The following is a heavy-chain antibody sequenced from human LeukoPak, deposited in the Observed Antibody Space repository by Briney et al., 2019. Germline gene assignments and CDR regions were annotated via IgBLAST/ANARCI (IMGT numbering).Heavy chain of an antibody. CDR2: IYYSGST. Sequence: SETLSLTCTVSGGSISSSNYYWGWIRQPPGKGLEWIGSIYYSGSTYYNPSLKSRVTISVDTSKNQFSLKLSSVTAADTAVYYCARVRVRRSSGYSGTFDYWGQGTLVTVSS. CDR3: ARVRVRRSSGYSGTFDY. CDR1: GGSISSSNYY. V-gene: IGHV4-39*01. J-gene: IGHJ4*02. D-gene: IGHD3-22*01.